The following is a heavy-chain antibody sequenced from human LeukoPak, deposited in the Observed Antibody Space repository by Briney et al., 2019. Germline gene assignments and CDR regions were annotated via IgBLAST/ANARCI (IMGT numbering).Heavy chain of an antibody. CDR2: IYYSGST. CDR3: ARTIAAAGSWADY. D-gene: IGHD6-13*01. CDR1: GGSISAYY. Sequence: PSETLSLTCTVSGGSISAYYWSWIRQPPGKGLEWIGYIYYSGSTDYNPSLKRRVTISLDTSKNQFSLKLNSVTAADTAVYYCARTIAAAGSWADYWGQGTPVTVSS. V-gene: IGHV4-59*08. J-gene: IGHJ4*02.